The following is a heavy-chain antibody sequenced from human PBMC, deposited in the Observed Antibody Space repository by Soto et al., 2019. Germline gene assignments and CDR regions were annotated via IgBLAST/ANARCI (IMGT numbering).Heavy chain of an antibody. V-gene: IGHV1-69*12. CDR2: IIPIFGNT. D-gene: IGHD1-1*01. Sequence: QVQLVQSGVEVKKPGSSLKVSCKASGGTLNSYAIDWVRQAPGQGLEWMGGIIPIFGNTYYAQRLQGRVKLTADESTRTAYMELSTLTSEDTAVYYCARGTVTGSEYNFYYYGMDVWGQGTTVIVSS. CDR1: GGTLNSYA. J-gene: IGHJ6*02. CDR3: ARGTVTGSEYNFYYYGMDV.